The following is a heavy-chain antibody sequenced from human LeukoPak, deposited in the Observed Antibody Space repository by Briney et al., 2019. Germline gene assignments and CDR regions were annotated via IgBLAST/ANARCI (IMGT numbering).Heavy chain of an antibody. J-gene: IGHJ4*02. Sequence: GGSLRLSCAASGLTLSSYAMNWVRQAPGKGPEWVSAMSGSGDTYYADSVRGRFTISRDTSKNTLYLQMNSLRVDDTAVFYCARRGIVGATEFDYWGQGTLVTVSS. D-gene: IGHD1-26*01. V-gene: IGHV3-23*01. CDR1: GLTLSSYA. CDR2: MSGSGDT. CDR3: ARRGIVGATEFDY.